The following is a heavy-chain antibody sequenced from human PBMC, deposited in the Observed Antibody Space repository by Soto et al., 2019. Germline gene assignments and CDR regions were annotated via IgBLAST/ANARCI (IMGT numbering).Heavy chain of an antibody. Sequence: GGSLRLSCAASGFTFSSYSMNWVRQAPGKGLEWVSSISSSSSYIYYADSVKGRFTISRDNAKNSLYLQMNSLRAEDTAVYYCARAPTTVVPAAIPIFDYYYMDVWGKGTTVTVSS. CDR1: GFTFSSYS. CDR3: ARAPTTVVPAAIPIFDYYYMDV. D-gene: IGHD2-2*01. J-gene: IGHJ6*03. CDR2: ISSSSSYI. V-gene: IGHV3-21*01.